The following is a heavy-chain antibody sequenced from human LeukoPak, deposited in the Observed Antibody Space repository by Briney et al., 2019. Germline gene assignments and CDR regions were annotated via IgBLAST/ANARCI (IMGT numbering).Heavy chain of an antibody. CDR2: ISSNGGST. CDR3: VKDLLPGYSSGWSMNY. D-gene: IGHD6-19*01. J-gene: IGHJ4*02. V-gene: IGHV3-64D*06. Sequence: GGSLRLSCSASGFTFSSYAMHWVRQAPGKGLEYVSAISSNGGSTYYADSVKGRFTISRDNSENTLYLQMSSLRAEDTAVYYCVKDLLPGYSSGWSMNYWGQGTLVTVSS. CDR1: GFTFSSYA.